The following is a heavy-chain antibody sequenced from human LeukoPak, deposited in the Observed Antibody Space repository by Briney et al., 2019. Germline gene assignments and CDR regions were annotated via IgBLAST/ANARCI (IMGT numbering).Heavy chain of an antibody. V-gene: IGHV4-34*01. CDR3: ARGYCSGGSCYPGFDP. D-gene: IGHD2-15*01. CDR2: INHSGST. Sequence: PSETLSLTCTVSGGSISSYYWSWIRQPPGKGLEWIGEINHSGSTNYNPSLKSRVTISVDTSKNQFSLKLSSVTAADTAVYYCARGYCSGGSCYPGFDPWGQGTLVTVSS. CDR1: GGSISSYY. J-gene: IGHJ5*02.